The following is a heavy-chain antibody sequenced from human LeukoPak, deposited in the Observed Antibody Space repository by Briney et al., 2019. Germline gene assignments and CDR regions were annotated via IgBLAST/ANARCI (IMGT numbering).Heavy chain of an antibody. CDR3: AREHYGGNLVDWFDP. CDR2: IYYSGST. D-gene: IGHD4-23*01. J-gene: IGHJ5*02. Sequence: PSETLSLTCTVSGGSISSGDYYWSWIRQPPGKGLEWIGYIYYSGSTYYNPSLKSRVTISVDTSKNQFSLKLSSVTAADTAVYYCAREHYGGNLVDWFDPWGQGTLVTVSS. CDR1: GGSISSGDYY. V-gene: IGHV4-30-4*01.